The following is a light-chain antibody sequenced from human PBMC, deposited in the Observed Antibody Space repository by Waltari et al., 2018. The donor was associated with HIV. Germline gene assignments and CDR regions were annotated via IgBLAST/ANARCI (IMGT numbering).Light chain of an antibody. Sequence: QSALTQPASVSGSFGQSITISCPGTSSDVGGYNLVSWYQHPPGKAPKLIIYEFYKRPSGCYNRFSGSKSGHSASLTISGLQAEDEADYYCCSYAGSNIPFGGGTKVTVL. V-gene: IGLV2-23*02. J-gene: IGLJ2*01. CDR1: SSDVGGYNL. CDR2: EFY. CDR3: CSYAGSNIP.